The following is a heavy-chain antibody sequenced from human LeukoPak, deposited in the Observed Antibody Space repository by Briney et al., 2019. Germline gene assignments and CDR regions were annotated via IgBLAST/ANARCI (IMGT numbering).Heavy chain of an antibody. CDR1: GFTFRDYW. Sequence: PGGSLRLSCAASGFTFRDYWMHWVRQAPGKGLEWVSGISWNSGSIGYADSVKGRFTISRDNAKNSLYLQMNSLRAEDTALYYCASSSSWYEPDFDYWGQGTLVTVSS. J-gene: IGHJ4*02. CDR2: ISWNSGSI. CDR3: ASSSSWYEPDFDY. D-gene: IGHD6-13*01. V-gene: IGHV3-9*01.